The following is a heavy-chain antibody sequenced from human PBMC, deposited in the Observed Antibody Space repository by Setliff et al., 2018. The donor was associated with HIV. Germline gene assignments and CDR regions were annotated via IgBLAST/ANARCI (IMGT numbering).Heavy chain of an antibody. CDR1: GGSISSHY. Sequence: SETLSLTCTVSGGSISSHYWSWIRQPPGKGLEWIGYIYYSGSTNYNPSLKSRVTISVDTSKNQFSLKLSSVTAADTAVYYCARSGYSSSWGAFDIWGQGTMVT. CDR3: ARSGYSSSWGAFDI. J-gene: IGHJ3*02. V-gene: IGHV4-59*11. CDR2: IYYSGST. D-gene: IGHD6-13*01.